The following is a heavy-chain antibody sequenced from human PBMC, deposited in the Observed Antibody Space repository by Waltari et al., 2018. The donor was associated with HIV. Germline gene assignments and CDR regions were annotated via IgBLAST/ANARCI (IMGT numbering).Heavy chain of an antibody. J-gene: IGHJ3*01. CDR3: ARLPTWIYSGNDV. Sequence: QMVQSVTEVKKPGASVKGSCKASGYTFTASDIYWVRKAPGQGLEWMGRIKYKGGTTDYAQQCQGRVTTTSTTYSSTAYLEVSRITADDAVVYYGARLPTWIYSGNDVWGQGTLVIVSS. V-gene: IGHV1-2*05. D-gene: IGHD2-15*01. CDR1: GYTFTASD. CDR2: IKYKGGTT.